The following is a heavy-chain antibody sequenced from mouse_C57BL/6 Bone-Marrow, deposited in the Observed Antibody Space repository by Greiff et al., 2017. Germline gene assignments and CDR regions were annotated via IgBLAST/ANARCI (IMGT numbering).Heavy chain of an antibody. CDR2: ISNLAYSI. CDR1: GFTFSDYG. D-gene: IGHD1-1*01. V-gene: IGHV5-15*01. CDR3: ARQDYVSSYDYAMDY. Sequence: EVMLVESGGGLVQPGGSLKLSCAASGFTFSDYGMAWVRQAPRKGPEWVAFISNLAYSIYYADTVTGRFTISRENAKNTLYLEMSSLRSEDTAMYYCARQDYVSSYDYAMDYWGQGTSVTVSS. J-gene: IGHJ4*01.